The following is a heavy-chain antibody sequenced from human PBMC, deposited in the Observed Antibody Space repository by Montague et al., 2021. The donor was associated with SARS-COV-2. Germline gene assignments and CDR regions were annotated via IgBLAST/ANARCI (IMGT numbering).Heavy chain of an antibody. V-gene: IGHV4-39*01. J-gene: IGHJ4*02. Sequence: SETLSLTCTVSGCSITSSIYYWGWIRQPPGKGLEWVGSISDSGSTYYNPSPKGRVTISVDTSKHQFSLRLSSVTAADTAVYYCARVGSSGWYVPGYFDYWGQGTLVTVSS. CDR2: ISDSGST. CDR1: GCSITSSIYY. CDR3: ARVGSSGWYVPGYFDY. D-gene: IGHD6-19*01.